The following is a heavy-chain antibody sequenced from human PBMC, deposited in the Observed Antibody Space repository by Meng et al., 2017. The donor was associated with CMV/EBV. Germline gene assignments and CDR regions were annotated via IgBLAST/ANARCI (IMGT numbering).Heavy chain of an antibody. CDR1: SFSGYS. CDR3: ARARCSSTSCYLPKRFDP. V-gene: IGHV4-34*01. J-gene: IGHJ5*02. CDR2: INHSGRK. Sequence: SFSGYSWGRIRQPPGKGLEWIGEINHSGRKNYNPSIKSRVTISVDTSKNQFSLKLSSVTAADTAVYYCARARCSSTSCYLPKRFDPWGQGTLVTVSS. D-gene: IGHD2-2*01.